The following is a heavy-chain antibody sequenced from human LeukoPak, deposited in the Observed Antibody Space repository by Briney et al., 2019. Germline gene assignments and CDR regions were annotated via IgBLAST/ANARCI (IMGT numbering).Heavy chain of an antibody. CDR2: LNPNSGGT. CDR1: GYTFTGYY. V-gene: IGHV1-2*06. D-gene: IGHD5-18*01. Sequence: GPSVKVSCXASGYTFTGYYMHWVRQAPVQGLEWMGRLNPNSGGTNYAQKFQGRVTMTRDTSISTAYMELSRLRSDDTAVYYCARLPRSGYSYGSDYWGQGTLVTVSS. J-gene: IGHJ4*02. CDR3: ARLPRSGYSYGSDY.